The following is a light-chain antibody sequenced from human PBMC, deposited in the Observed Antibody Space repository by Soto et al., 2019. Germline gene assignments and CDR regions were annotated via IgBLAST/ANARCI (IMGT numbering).Light chain of an antibody. J-gene: IGLJ3*02. CDR2: LNSDGSH. Sequence: QSVLTQSPSASASLGASVKLTCTLSSGHYSYAIAWHQQQPDKGPRYLMKLNSDGSHSKGDGIPDRFSGSSSGAERYLTISSLQSEDEADYYCQTWGTGIRVFGGGTKLTGL. CDR3: QTWGTGIRV. V-gene: IGLV4-69*01. CDR1: SGHYSYA.